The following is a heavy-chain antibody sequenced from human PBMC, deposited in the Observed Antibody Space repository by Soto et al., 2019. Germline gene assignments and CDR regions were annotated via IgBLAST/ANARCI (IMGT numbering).Heavy chain of an antibody. CDR3: ARHGGPPTKQPLDV. CDR1: GGSIATATYY. Sequence: LSLTCTVSGGSIATATYYWGWVRQTPGKHLEWIGSLYYDGNTYDNPSLRSRVTMSIDTSKNQFSLKISSVTAADTAVYYCARHGGPPTKQPLDVWGRGTLVTVSS. D-gene: IGHD6-13*01. J-gene: IGHJ4*02. V-gene: IGHV4-39*01. CDR2: LYYDGNT.